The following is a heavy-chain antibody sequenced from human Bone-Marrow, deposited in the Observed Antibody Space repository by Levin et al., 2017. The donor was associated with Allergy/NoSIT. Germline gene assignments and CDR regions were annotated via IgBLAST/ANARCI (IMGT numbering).Heavy chain of an antibody. Sequence: GGSLRLSCAASGFTFSNYWMTWVRQAPGKGLEWVASIKQDGSQRNYVDSLKGRFTVSRDNAKNSLYLQMNSLIVEDTAMYYCARSGWHNVVVDGSGVDYWGQGTLVTVSS. J-gene: IGHJ4*02. CDR1: GFTFSNYW. D-gene: IGHD2-15*01. CDR2: IKQDGSQR. CDR3: ARSGWHNVVVDGSGVDY. V-gene: IGHV3-7*01.